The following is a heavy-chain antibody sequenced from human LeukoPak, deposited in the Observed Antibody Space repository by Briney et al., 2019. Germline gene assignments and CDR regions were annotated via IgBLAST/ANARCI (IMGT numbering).Heavy chain of an antibody. CDR3: ARDSVSSSWAYN. J-gene: IGHJ4*02. D-gene: IGHD6-13*01. Sequence: KSSETLSLTCAVYGGSFSGYYWSWIRQSPGKGLEWIGEINHSGSTNYNPSLKSRVTISVDTSKNQFSLKLSSVTAADTAVYYCARDSVSSSWAYNWGQGTLVTVSS. CDR2: INHSGST. V-gene: IGHV4-34*01. CDR1: GGSFSGYY.